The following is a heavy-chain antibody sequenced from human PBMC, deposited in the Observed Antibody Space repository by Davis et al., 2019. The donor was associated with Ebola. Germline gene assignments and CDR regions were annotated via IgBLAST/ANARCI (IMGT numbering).Heavy chain of an antibody. D-gene: IGHD1-26*01. CDR2: IRSKANSYAT. V-gene: IGHV3-73*01. Sequence: GESLKISCAASGFTFSGSAMHWVRQASGKGLEWVGRIRSKANSYATAYAASVKCRFTISRDDSKNTAYLQMNSLKTEDTAVYYCTQSGSRDYWGQGTLVTVSS. J-gene: IGHJ4*02. CDR3: TQSGSRDY. CDR1: GFTFSGSA.